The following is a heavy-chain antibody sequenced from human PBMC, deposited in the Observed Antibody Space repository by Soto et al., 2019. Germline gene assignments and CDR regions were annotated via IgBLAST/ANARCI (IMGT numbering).Heavy chain of an antibody. J-gene: IGHJ6*02. CDR1: GFTFSSYA. Sequence: GGSLRLSCAASGFTFSSYAMSWVRQAPGKGLEWVSAISGSGGSTYYADSVKGRFTISRDNSKNTLYLQMNSLRAEDTAVYYCVRTRSSSWKGDYYYYGMDVWGQGTTVALSS. CDR3: VRTRSSSWKGDYYYYGMDV. V-gene: IGHV3-23*01. D-gene: IGHD6-13*01. CDR2: ISGSGGST.